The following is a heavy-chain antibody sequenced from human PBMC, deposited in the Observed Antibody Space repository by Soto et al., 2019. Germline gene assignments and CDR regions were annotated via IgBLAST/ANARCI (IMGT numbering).Heavy chain of an antibody. J-gene: IGHJ6*02. CDR3: ARDRTLSSWYYYYYGMDV. CDR2: ISYDGSNK. V-gene: IGHV3-30-3*01. Sequence: GGSLRLSCAASGFTFSSYAMHWVRQAPGKGLEWVAVISYDGSNKYYADSVKGRFTISRDNSKNTLYLQMNSLRAEDTAVYYCARDRTLSSWYYYYYGMDVWGQGTTVTAP. CDR1: GFTFSSYA. D-gene: IGHD6-13*01.